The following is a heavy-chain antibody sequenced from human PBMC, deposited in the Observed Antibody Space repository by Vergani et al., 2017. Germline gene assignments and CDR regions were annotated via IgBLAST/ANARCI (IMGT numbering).Heavy chain of an antibody. Sequence: QVQLVQSGAEVKKPGASLKVSCKASGYTFTSYYMHWLRQAPGQGLEWMGIINPSVVSTSYAQKFQGRVTMTRDTSTSTVYMELSSLRSEDTAVYYCARGSSGWLTYFDYWGQGTLVTVSS. J-gene: IGHJ4*02. CDR1: GYTFTSYY. V-gene: IGHV1-46*03. D-gene: IGHD6-19*01. CDR3: ARGSSGWLTYFDY. CDR2: INPSVVST.